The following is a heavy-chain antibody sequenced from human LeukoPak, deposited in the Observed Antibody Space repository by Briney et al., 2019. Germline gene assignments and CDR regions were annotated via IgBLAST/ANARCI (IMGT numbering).Heavy chain of an antibody. D-gene: IGHD3-10*01. J-gene: IGHJ5*02. CDR1: GYTFTGYY. Sequence: ASVKVSCKACGYTFTGYYMHWVRQAPGQGLAWMGWINPNSGGTNYAQKFQGRVTMTRDTSISTAYMELSRLRSDDTAVYYCARADAMVRGVIITRSFRFDPWGQGTLVTVSS. CDR3: ARADAMVRGVIITRSFRFDP. CDR2: INPNSGGT. V-gene: IGHV1-2*02.